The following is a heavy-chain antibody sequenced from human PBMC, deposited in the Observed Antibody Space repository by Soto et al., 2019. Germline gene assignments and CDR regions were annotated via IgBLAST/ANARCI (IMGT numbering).Heavy chain of an antibody. CDR2: ISSSSSYV. J-gene: IGHJ5*01. Sequence: EVQLVESGGGLVKPGGSLRLSCAASGFTFSSYSMNWVRQAPGKGLEWVSSISSSSSYVYYADSVKGRFTISRDNAKNSLYLQMNSLTAEDTAVYYCARDRHEKTALAPYHWFESWGQGTLVTVSS. CDR1: GFTFSSYS. V-gene: IGHV3-21*01. CDR3: ARDRHEKTALAPYHWFES. D-gene: IGHD6-25*01.